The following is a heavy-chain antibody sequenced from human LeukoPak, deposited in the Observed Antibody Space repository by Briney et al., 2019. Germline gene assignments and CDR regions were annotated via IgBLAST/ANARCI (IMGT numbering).Heavy chain of an antibody. J-gene: IGHJ4*02. Sequence: PGGSLRLSCSASGFTFSSYAMHWVRQAPGKGLEYVSAISSNGGSTYYADSVKGRFTISRDNSKNTLYLQMNSLRAEDTAVYYCASQVRGYSYGYVHYWGQGTLVTVSS. CDR1: GFTFSSYA. D-gene: IGHD5-18*01. CDR2: ISSNGGST. CDR3: ASQVRGYSYGYVHY. V-gene: IGHV3-64*04.